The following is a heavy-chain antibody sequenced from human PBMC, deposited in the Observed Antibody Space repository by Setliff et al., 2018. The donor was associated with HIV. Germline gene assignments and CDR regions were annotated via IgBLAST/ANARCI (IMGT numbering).Heavy chain of an antibody. CDR1: GFRFSNYW. Sequence: PGGSLRLSCTTSGFRFSNYWMSWVRQAPRKGLEWVAKIKDDGSEKFYADSVKGRFTISRDNAKNSLYLQMNSLRAEDTAVYYCARAGYCSGGSCYYFDYWGQGTLVTVSS. CDR2: IKDDGSEK. V-gene: IGHV3-7*01. J-gene: IGHJ4*02. D-gene: IGHD2-15*01. CDR3: ARAGYCSGGSCYYFDY.